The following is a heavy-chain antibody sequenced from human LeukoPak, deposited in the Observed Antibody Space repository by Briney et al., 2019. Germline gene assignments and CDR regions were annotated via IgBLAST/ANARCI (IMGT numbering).Heavy chain of an antibody. CDR2: INQDGSEK. D-gene: IGHD5-18*01. CDR3: ARDGNVDTARDYYYYGMDV. V-gene: IGHV3-7*01. Sequence: GGSLRLSCAASGFTHIRYWMSWVRQARGRGREGVANINQDGSEKYYVDSVKGRFTISRDNAKNSLYLQMNSLRAEDTGVYYCARDGNVDTARDYYYYGMDVWGQGTTVTVSS. J-gene: IGHJ6*02. CDR1: GFTHIRYW.